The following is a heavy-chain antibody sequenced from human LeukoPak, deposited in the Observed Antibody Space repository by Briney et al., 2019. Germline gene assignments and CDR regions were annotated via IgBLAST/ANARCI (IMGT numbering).Heavy chain of an antibody. D-gene: IGHD4-23*01. Sequence: GXXXKISCKGSGYSFTSYWIGGVRQMPGKGLEGMGIIYPGESDTRYSPSFQGQVTISDDKSISTAYLQWSSLKASDTAMYYCARLRTTVVTPRRYFDYWGQGTLVTVSS. CDR2: IYPGESDT. J-gene: IGHJ4*02. V-gene: IGHV5-51*01. CDR3: ARLRTTVVTPRRYFDY. CDR1: GYSFTSYW.